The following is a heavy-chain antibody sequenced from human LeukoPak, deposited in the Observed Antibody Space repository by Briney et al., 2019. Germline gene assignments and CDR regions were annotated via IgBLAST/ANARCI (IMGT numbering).Heavy chain of an antibody. Sequence: SETLSLTCTVSGGSISSYYWTWIRQPPGKGLEWIGYIYYSGSTNYNPSLKSRVTISADTSKNQFSLKLSSVTAADTAVYYCARQGGGNRNGMDVWGQGTTVTVSS. V-gene: IGHV4-59*08. J-gene: IGHJ6*02. CDR2: IYYSGST. CDR1: GGSISSYY. CDR3: ARQGGGNRNGMDV. D-gene: IGHD4-23*01.